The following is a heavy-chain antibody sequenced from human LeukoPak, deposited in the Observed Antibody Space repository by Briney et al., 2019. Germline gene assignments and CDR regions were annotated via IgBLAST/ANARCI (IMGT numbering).Heavy chain of an antibody. D-gene: IGHD2-15*01. V-gene: IGHV3-48*02. CDR3: ARDAGGYTPVYGFDI. Sequence: GGSLRLSCAASGFTFSTFDTDWVRQAPGKGLEWVSYLSSSSSIIYYADSVKGRFTISRDNARNSLYLQMNSLRDEDTAVYYCARDAGGYTPVYGFDIWGQGTMVTVSS. CDR2: LSSSSSII. J-gene: IGHJ3*02. CDR1: GFTFSTFD.